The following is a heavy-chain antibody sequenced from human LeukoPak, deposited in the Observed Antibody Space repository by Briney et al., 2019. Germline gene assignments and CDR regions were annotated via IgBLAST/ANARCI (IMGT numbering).Heavy chain of an antibody. CDR2: IRFDGSYK. Sequence: GRSLRLSCAASGFTFSSYGMHWVRQAPGKGLEWVAVIRFDGSYKYYGDSVKGRFTISRDNSKNTLYLQMDSLSAEDTAVYYCARGKEQQLYAFDIWGQGTMVTVSS. J-gene: IGHJ3*02. CDR1: GFTFSSYG. CDR3: ARGKEQQLYAFDI. V-gene: IGHV3-33*01. D-gene: IGHD6-13*01.